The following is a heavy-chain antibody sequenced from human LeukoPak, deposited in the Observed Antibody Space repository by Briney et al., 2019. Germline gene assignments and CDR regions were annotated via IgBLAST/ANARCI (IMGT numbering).Heavy chain of an antibody. CDR1: GFTFSSYA. V-gene: IGHV3-30*04. J-gene: IGHJ3*02. Sequence: GGSLRLSCAASGFTFSSYAMHWVRQAPGKGLEWVAVISYDGSNKYYADSVKGRFTISRDNAKNSLYLQMNSLRAEDTAVYYCARARGSGSPPFDIWGQGTMVTVSS. CDR3: ARARGSGSPPFDI. CDR2: ISYDGSNK. D-gene: IGHD1-26*01.